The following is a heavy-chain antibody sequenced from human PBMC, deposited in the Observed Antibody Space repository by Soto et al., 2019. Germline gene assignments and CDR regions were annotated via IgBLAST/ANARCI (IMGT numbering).Heavy chain of an antibody. CDR2: INSDGSST. D-gene: IGHD3-10*01. J-gene: IGHJ4*02. CDR3: ARDFGY. CDR1: GLTFSDAW. Sequence: PGGSLRLSCVVSGLTFSDAWLNWVRLAPGKGLEWVGRINSDGSSTYYADSVKGRFTISRDNAKNTLYLQMNSLRAEDTAVYYCARDFGYWGQGTLVTVSS. V-gene: IGHV3-74*01.